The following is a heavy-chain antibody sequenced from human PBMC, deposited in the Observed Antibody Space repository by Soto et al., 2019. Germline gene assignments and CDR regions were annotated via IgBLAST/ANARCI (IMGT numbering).Heavy chain of an antibody. J-gene: IGHJ4*02. CDR1: GFTFSSYG. CDR2: ISYDGSNK. CDR3: AKDQEDVVVPAAMPVSGGYYFDY. Sequence: GGSLRLSCAASGFTFSSYGMHWVRQAPGKGLEWVAVISYDGSNKYYADSVKGRFTISRDNSKNTLYLQMNSLRAEDTAVYYCAKDQEDVVVPAAMPVSGGYYFDYWGQGTLVTVSS. D-gene: IGHD2-2*01. V-gene: IGHV3-30*18.